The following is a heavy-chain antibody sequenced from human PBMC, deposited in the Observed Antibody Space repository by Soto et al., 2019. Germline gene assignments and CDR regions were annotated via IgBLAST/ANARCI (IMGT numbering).Heavy chain of an antibody. CDR3: ARDKITGLFDY. J-gene: IGHJ4*02. CDR1: GGSFSGYY. CDR2: INHSGST. Sequence: QVQLQQWGAGVLKPSETLSLTCAVYGGSFSGYYWTWIRQPPGTGLEWIGEINHSGSTNCNPSLKSRVTISVDTSKNQFSLKLTSVTAADTAVYYCARDKITGLFDYWGQGTLVTVSS. D-gene: IGHD2-8*02. V-gene: IGHV4-34*01.